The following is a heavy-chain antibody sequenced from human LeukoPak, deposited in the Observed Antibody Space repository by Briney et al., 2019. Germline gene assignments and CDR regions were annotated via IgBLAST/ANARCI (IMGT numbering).Heavy chain of an antibody. CDR2: ISYSGTT. CDR3: ARLRSVAGGTFYFDY. V-gene: IGHV4-31*03. D-gene: IGHD6-13*01. Sequence: SETLSLTCTVSGGSISSGGYYWSWIRQFPGKGLEWIYYISYSGTTYYNPSLKSRVTISVATSKNQFSLKLTSATAADTAVYYCARLRSVAGGTFYFDYWGQGILVTVSS. J-gene: IGHJ4*02. CDR1: GGSISSGGYY.